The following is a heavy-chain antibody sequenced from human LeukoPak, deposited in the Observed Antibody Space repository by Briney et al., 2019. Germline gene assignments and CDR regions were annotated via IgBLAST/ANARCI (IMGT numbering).Heavy chain of an antibody. CDR2: ISSSSGYI. J-gene: IGHJ6*02. D-gene: IGHD2-15*01. Sequence: GGSLRLSCAASGFTFSSYTMNWVRPAPGEGLEWVSSISSSSGYIYYADSAKGRLTISRDNAQNSLYLQMNSLRAEDTAVYYCARDPTPRYCSGGSCYTHYGMDVWGQGTTVTVSS. CDR3: ARDPTPRYCSGGSCYTHYGMDV. V-gene: IGHV3-21*01. CDR1: GFTFSSYT.